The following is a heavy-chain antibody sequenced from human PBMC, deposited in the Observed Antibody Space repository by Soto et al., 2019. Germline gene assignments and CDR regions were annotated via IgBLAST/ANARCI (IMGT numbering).Heavy chain of an antibody. Sequence: GGSLRLSCAASGFTFSTYAMSWVRQAPGKGLEWVSAISGGADRTFYAASVKGRFTISRDNSRDTLNLQMNSLNDEDTAVYYCAKEGRLASPAGDYFDSGGPGTRFTSPQ. J-gene: IGHJ4*02. CDR3: AKEGRLASPAGDYFDS. CDR1: GFTFSTYA. V-gene: IGHV3-23*01. CDR2: ISGGADRT. D-gene: IGHD3-10*01.